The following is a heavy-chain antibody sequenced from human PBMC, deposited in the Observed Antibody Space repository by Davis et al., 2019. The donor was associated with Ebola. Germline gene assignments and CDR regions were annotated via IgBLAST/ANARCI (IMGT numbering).Heavy chain of an antibody. Sequence: PGGSLSLSCAASGFTFSGSAMHWVRQASGKGLEWVGRIRSKANSYATAYAASVKGRFTISRDDSKNTAYLQMNSLKTEDTAVYYCTRSCGGDCERDYWGQGTLVTVSS. CDR1: GFTFSGSA. CDR3: TRSCGGDCERDY. D-gene: IGHD2-21*02. V-gene: IGHV3-73*01. J-gene: IGHJ4*02. CDR2: IRSKANSYAT.